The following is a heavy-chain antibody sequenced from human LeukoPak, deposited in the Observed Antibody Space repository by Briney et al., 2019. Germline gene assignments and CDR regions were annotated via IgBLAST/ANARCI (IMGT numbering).Heavy chain of an antibody. V-gene: IGHV3-23*01. J-gene: IGHJ4*02. D-gene: IGHD1-26*01. CDR1: GFTFSNYA. CDR2: ISNSGTDT. CDR3: VKDWDLDY. Sequence: GGSLRLSCAASGFTFSNYAMAWVRQAPGKGLEWVSAISNSGTDTYYAGSVKGRFTISRDNSKNTLYLQMNSLRVDDTAVYYCVKDWDLDYWGQGTLVTVSS.